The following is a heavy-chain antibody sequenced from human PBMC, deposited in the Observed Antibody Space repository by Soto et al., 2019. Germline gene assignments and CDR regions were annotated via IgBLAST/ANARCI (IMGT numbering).Heavy chain of an antibody. J-gene: IGHJ3*02. CDR2: IYYSGST. CDR1: GGSISRYY. D-gene: IGHD6-13*01. CDR3: ARRDSSSWFDAFDI. V-gene: IGHV4-59*01. Sequence: SETLSLTCTVSGGSISRYYWSWIRQPPGKGLEWIGYIYYSGSTNYDPSLKSRVTISVDTSKNQFTLKLSSVTAADTAVYYCARRDSSSWFDAFDIWGQGTMVTVSS.